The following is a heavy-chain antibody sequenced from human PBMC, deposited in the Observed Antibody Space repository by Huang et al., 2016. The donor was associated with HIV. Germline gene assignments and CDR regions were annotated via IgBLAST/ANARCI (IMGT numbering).Heavy chain of an antibody. V-gene: IGHV4-34*01. D-gene: IGHD6-13*01. CDR2: INHSGNT. CDR3: ARGTAAAHSDY. CDR1: GGSFSGYN. Sequence: QVQLQQWGAGLLKPSETLSLTCAVYGGSFSGYNWSWIRQSPGKGLAWVGEINHSGNTNYNPSLKSRTTISVDTSKNQCSLRLSSVTAADTAVYYCARGTAAAHSDYWGQGTLVTVYS. J-gene: IGHJ4*02.